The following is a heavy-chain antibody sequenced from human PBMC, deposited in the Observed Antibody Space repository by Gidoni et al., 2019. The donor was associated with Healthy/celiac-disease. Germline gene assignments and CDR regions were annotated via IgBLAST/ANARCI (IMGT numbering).Heavy chain of an antibody. CDR1: GGSFSGYY. J-gene: IGHJ4*02. CDR3: ARGGRGYSYGMRGYFDY. V-gene: IGHV4-34*01. CDR2: INHSGST. Sequence: QVQLQQRGAGLLKPSETLSLTCAVDGGSFSGYYWSWIRQPPGKGLEWIGEINHSGSTNYNPSLKSRVTISVDTSKNQFSLKLSSVTAADTAVYYCARGGRGYSYGMRGYFDYWGQGTLVTVSS. D-gene: IGHD5-18*01.